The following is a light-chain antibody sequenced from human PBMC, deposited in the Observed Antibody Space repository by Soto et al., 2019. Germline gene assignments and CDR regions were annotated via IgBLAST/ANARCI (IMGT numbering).Light chain of an antibody. V-gene: IGKV1-39*01. CDR3: QQTFNTPHT. Sequence: DVQLTQSPSSLSASVGDRVTITCRASQNINSYLNWYQQRPGTAPKFLIYAASSLQSGVPSRFSGSESGTDFTLIISGLQPEDSGFYFCQQTFNTPHTLGQGTKLEI. CDR1: QNINSY. J-gene: IGKJ2*01. CDR2: AAS.